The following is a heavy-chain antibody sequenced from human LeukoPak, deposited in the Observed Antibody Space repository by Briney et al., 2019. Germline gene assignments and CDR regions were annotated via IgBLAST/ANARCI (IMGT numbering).Heavy chain of an antibody. CDR3: ARHRRAVPAYYFDY. D-gene: IGHD6-19*01. J-gene: IGHJ4*02. V-gene: IGHV4-4*09. Sequence: PSETLSLTCTVSGASISSYFWTWIRQPPGKGLEWLAYIHTSGSTNYNPSLKSRVTISLDTSKSQFSLKLTSVTAADTAMYYCARHRRAVPAYYFDYWGPGAPVTVSS. CDR1: GASISSYF. CDR2: IHTSGST.